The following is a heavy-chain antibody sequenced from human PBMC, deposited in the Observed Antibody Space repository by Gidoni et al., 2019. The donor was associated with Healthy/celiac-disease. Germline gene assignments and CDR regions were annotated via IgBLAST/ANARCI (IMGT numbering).Heavy chain of an antibody. CDR3: AKRGAFGEIGDYFDY. CDR2: ISGSGGST. D-gene: IGHD3-10*01. J-gene: IGHJ4*02. CDR1: GFTFSSYA. V-gene: IGHV3-23*01. Sequence: EVQLLEAGGGLVQPGGSLRLSCAASGFTFSSYAMSWVRQAPGKGLEWFSAISGSGGSTYYADSVKGRFTISRDNSKNTLYLQMNSLRAEDTAVYYCAKRGAFGEIGDYFDYWGQGTLVTVSS.